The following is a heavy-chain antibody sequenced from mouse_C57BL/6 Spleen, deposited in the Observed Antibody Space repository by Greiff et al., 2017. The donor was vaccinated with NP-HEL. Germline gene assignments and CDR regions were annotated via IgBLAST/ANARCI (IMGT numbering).Heavy chain of an antibody. V-gene: IGHV1-50*01. CDR3: ARRRGFYGPYYAMDY. J-gene: IGHJ4*01. Sequence: QVHVKQPGAELVKPGASVKLSCKASGYTFTSYWMQWVKQRPGQGLEWIGEIDPSDSYTNYNQKFKGKATLTVDTSSSTAYMQLSSLTSEDSAVYYCARRRGFYGPYYAMDYWGQGTSVTVSS. CDR2: IDPSDSYT. D-gene: IGHD1-1*01. CDR1: GYTFTSYW.